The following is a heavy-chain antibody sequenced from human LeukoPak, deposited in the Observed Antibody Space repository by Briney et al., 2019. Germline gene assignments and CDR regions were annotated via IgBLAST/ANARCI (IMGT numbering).Heavy chain of an antibody. CDR1: GFTFSNYA. CDR2: INSSGGDT. D-gene: IGHD2-21*01. Sequence: GGSLRLSCAASGFTFSNYAMSWVRQAPGKGLEWVSDINSSGGDTYYADSMKGRFTISRDNSKNTLYLQMSSLRAEDTAVFYCGRLTYSGHNVFDIWGRGTMVTVSS. J-gene: IGHJ3*02. CDR3: GRLTYSGHNVFDI. V-gene: IGHV3-23*01.